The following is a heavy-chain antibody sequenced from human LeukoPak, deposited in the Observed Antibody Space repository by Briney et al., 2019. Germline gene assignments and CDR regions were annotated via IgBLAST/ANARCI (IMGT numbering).Heavy chain of an antibody. V-gene: IGHV4-61*01. D-gene: IGHD5-18*01. CDR1: GGSISSGSYY. Sequence: SETLSLTCTVSGGSISSGSYYWSWIRQPPGKGLEWIGYIYYSGNTNYNPSLKSRVTISVDTSKNQFSLKLNSVTAADTAVYYCARAIRGYSYIGTWGQGTLVTVSS. J-gene: IGHJ5*02. CDR3: ARAIRGYSYIGT. CDR2: IYYSGNT.